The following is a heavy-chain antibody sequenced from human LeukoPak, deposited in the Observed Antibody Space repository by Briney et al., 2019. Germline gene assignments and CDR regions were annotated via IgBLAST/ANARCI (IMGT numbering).Heavy chain of an antibody. J-gene: IGHJ4*02. CDR3: ARDRISAPDDFDY. CDR1: GYTFSDFY. D-gene: IGHD6-13*01. V-gene: IGHV1-2*02. CDR2: VNPNTGNT. Sequence: ASVKVSCKASGYTFSDFYIHWVRQAPGQGLEWVGWVNPNTGNTNFAQNFQARVTMTRDTSINTAYVEVSRLRSDDTAIYYCARDRISAPDDFDYWGQGTPVTVSS.